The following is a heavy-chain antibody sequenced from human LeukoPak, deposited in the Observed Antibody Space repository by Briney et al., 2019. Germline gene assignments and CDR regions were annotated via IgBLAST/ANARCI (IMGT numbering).Heavy chain of an antibody. J-gene: IGHJ2*01. D-gene: IGHD1-26*01. Sequence: ASETLSLTCAVYGGSFSGYYWSWIRQPPGKGLEWIGYIYYSGSTNYNPSLKSRVTISVDTSKNQFSLKLSSVTAADTAVYYCARPRGSYYSFDLWGRGTLVTVSS. V-gene: IGHV4-59*01. CDR1: GGSFSGYY. CDR2: IYYSGST. CDR3: ARPRGSYYSFDL.